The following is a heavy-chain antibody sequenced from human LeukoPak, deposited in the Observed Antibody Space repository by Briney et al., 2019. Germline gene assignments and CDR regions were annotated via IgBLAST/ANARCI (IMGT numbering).Heavy chain of an antibody. CDR1: GFTFSSYG. D-gene: IGHD3-3*01. Sequence: GGSLRLSCAASGFTFSSYGMHWVRQAPGKGLEWVSAISGSGGSTYYADSVKGRFTISRDNSKNTLYLQMNSLRAEDTAVYYCAKDDSFWSGSDAFDIWGQGTMVTVSS. CDR3: AKDDSFWSGSDAFDI. CDR2: ISGSGGST. J-gene: IGHJ3*02. V-gene: IGHV3-23*01.